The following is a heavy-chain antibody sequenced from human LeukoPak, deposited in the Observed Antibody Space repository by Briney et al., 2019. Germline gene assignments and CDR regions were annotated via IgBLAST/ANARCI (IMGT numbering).Heavy chain of an antibody. V-gene: IGHV3-23*01. Sequence: GGSLRPSCAASGFTVSAYAMAWVRQAPGKGLEWVSTIYDDNTYYADSVKGRFAISTDNSKNTLYLQMNSLRAEDTAVYFCAARKVRGVWFYLDYWGQGTLVTVSS. D-gene: IGHD3-10*01. J-gene: IGHJ4*02. CDR2: IYDDNT. CDR3: AARKVRGVWFYLDY. CDR1: GFTVSAYA.